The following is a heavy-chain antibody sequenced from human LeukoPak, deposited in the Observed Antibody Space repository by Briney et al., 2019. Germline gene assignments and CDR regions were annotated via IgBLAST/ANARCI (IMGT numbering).Heavy chain of an antibody. J-gene: IGHJ3*02. D-gene: IGHD5-24*01. CDR1: GFSFSDYA. Sequence: GGSLRLSCAASGFSFSDYAMSWVRQAPGKGLEWVSAISGSGGSTYYADSVKGRFTISRDNSKNTLYLQMNSLRAEDTAVYYCVKDGMATPGGAFDIWGQGTMVTVSS. V-gene: IGHV3-23*01. CDR2: ISGSGGST. CDR3: VKDGMATPGGAFDI.